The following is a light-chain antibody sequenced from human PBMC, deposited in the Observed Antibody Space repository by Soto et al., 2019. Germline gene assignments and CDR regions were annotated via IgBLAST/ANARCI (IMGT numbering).Light chain of an antibody. Sequence: PGERVTLSCRASQSVSSSYLTWYQQKPGQAPRLLIYGASTRATSIPARFSGSGSGTDFTLTISSLQPEDFAVYYCQQDYNLPSGTFGKGTRLEIK. CDR2: GAS. CDR3: QQDYNLPSGT. J-gene: IGKJ5*01. CDR1: QSVSSSY. V-gene: IGKV3D-7*01.